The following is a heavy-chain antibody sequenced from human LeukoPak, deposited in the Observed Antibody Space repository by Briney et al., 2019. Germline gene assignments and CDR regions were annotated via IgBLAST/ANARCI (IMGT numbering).Heavy chain of an antibody. Sequence: ASVKVSCKASGYTFTSYAMHWVRQAPGQRLEWMGWINAGNGNTKYSQKFQGRVTITRDTSASTAYMELSSLRSEDTAVYYCARDGRYGDCGCFDYWGQGTLVTVSS. CDR3: ARDGRYGDCGCFDY. CDR2: INAGNGNT. V-gene: IGHV1-3*01. J-gene: IGHJ4*02. D-gene: IGHD4-17*01. CDR1: GYTFTSYA.